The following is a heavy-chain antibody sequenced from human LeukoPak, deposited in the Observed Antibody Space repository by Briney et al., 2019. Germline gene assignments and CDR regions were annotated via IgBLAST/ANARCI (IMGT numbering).Heavy chain of an antibody. CDR3: ASYVDTAMAVDY. J-gene: IGHJ4*02. CDR1: GGSISSGDYY. D-gene: IGHD5-18*01. Sequence: PSQTLSLTCTVSGGSISSGDYYWSWIRQPPGKGLEWIGYFYYSGSTYYNPSLKSRVTISVDTSKNQFSLKLSSVTAADTAVYYCASYVDTAMAVDYWGQGTLVTVSS. V-gene: IGHV4-30-4*01. CDR2: FYYSGST.